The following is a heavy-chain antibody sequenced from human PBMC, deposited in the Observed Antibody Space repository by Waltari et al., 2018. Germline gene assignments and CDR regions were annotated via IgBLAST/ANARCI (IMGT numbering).Heavy chain of an antibody. J-gene: IGHJ4*02. CDR1: GGSFSGYY. Sequence: QVQLQQWGTGLLKPSETLSLTCAVYGGSFSGYYWSWIRQPPGKGLEWIGEINQSGSPNYNPSLKSRVTISVDTSKNQFSLKLSSVTAADTAVYYCARGLSPPLRGWYRSPVDYWGQGTLVTVSS. D-gene: IGHD6-19*01. CDR3: ARGLSPPLRGWYRSPVDY. CDR2: INQSGSP. V-gene: IGHV4-34*01.